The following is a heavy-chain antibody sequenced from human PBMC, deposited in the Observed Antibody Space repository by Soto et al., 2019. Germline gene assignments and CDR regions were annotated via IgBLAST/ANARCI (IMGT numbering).Heavy chain of an antibody. Sequence: QVQLVESGGGVVQPGRSLRLSCAASGFTFSSYAMHWVRQAPGKGLEWVAVISYDGSNKYYADSVKGRFTISRDYSKNTLYLQMNSLRAEDTAVYYCARASNGWYYDYWGQGTLVTVSS. CDR3: ARASNGWYYDY. V-gene: IGHV3-30-3*01. J-gene: IGHJ4*02. CDR1: GFTFSSYA. CDR2: ISYDGSNK. D-gene: IGHD6-19*01.